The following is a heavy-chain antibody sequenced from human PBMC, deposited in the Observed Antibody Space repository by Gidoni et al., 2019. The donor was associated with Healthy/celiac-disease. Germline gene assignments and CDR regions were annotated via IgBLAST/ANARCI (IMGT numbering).Heavy chain of an antibody. J-gene: IGHJ4*02. V-gene: IGHV3-23*01. D-gene: IGHD3-22*01. CDR1: GFPFTSYA. CDR3: ASYDSSGYYNDY. CDR2: ISGSGGST. Sequence: EVQLLESGGGLVQPGGSLRLSCAASGFPFTSYAMRWVRQAPGKGLEWVSAISGSGGSTYYADSVKGRFTISRDNSKNTLYLQMNSLRAEDTAVYYCASYDSSGYYNDYWGQGTLVTVSS.